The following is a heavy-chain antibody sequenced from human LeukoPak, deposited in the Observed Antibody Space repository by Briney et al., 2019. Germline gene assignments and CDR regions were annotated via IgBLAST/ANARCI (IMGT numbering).Heavy chain of an antibody. CDR3: ARDNSVGDIACWFYP. CDR1: GYTFINNW. J-gene: IGHJ5*02. V-gene: IGHV1-46*01. Sequence: GASVKVSCKASGYTFINNWMQWVRQAPGQGLEWVELINPIGSTTHYAQKFQGRVTMTRDMSTSTFYMELSSLKSEDTAVYYCARDNSVGDIACWFYPCGQGTLVTVSS. D-gene: IGHD3-10*01. CDR2: INPIGSTT.